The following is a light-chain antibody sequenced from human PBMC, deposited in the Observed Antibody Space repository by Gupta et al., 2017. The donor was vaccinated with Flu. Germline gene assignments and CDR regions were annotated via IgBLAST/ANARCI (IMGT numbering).Light chain of an antibody. J-gene: IGKJ4*01. CDR3: MHTVQFPFT. V-gene: IGKV2-28*01. CDR2: LVS. CDR1: QSLLDSNGYNY. Sequence: DIVLTQSPLSLTVTPGKPASISCRSSQSLLDSNGYNYLKWSLQKPGQSPQLLIYLVSNRASGVPDRFSGSGSGTYFTLRISRVEAEDVGLYYGMHTVQFPFTVGGGTKMEIK.